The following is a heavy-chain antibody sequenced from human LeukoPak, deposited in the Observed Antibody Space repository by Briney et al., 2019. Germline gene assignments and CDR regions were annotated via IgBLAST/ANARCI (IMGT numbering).Heavy chain of an antibody. V-gene: IGHV5-51*01. CDR1: GYSFSSYW. D-gene: IGHD2-2*01. Sequence: GESLKISCKGSGYSFSSYWIAWVRQMPGKGLEWMGVIYPRDSRTTYSPSFQDQVTISADKSISTAYLQWTSLKAWDTAMYYCARHLSDITSSPNYWGPGTLVTVSS. J-gene: IGHJ4*02. CDR2: IYPRDSRT. CDR3: ARHLSDITSSPNY.